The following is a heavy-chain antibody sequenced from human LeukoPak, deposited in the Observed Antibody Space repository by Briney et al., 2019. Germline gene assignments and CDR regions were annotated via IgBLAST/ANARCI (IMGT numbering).Heavy chain of an antibody. Sequence: GGSLRLSCAASGFTFSSCEMNWVRQAPGKGLERVSYISSSGSTIYYADSVKGRFTISRDNAKNSLYLQMNSLRAEDTAVYYCARDSRYSGYDWDYWGQGTLVTVSS. J-gene: IGHJ4*02. CDR2: ISSSGSTI. V-gene: IGHV3-48*03. CDR3: ARDSRYSGYDWDY. CDR1: GFTFSSCE. D-gene: IGHD5-12*01.